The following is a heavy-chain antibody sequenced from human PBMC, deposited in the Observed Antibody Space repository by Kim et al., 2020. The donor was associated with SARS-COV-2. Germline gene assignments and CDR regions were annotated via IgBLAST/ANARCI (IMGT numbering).Heavy chain of an antibody. CDR3: ARDPYYYDSSGYYPIDAFDI. J-gene: IGHJ3*02. D-gene: IGHD3-22*01. CDR1: GYTFTSYG. CDR2: ISAYNGNT. V-gene: IGHV1-18*01. Sequence: ASVKVSCKASGYTFTSYGISWVRQAPGQGLEWMGLISAYNGNTNYAQKLQGRVTMTTDTSTSTAYMELRSLRSDDTAVYYCARDPYYYDSSGYYPIDAFDIWGQGTMVTVSS.